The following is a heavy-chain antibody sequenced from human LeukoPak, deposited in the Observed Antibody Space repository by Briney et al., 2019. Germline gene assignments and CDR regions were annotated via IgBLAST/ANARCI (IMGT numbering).Heavy chain of an antibody. CDR1: GGSISSYY. J-gene: IGHJ6*02. Sequence: SETLSLTCTVSGGSISSYYWSWIRQPAGKGLEWIGRIYTSGSTNYNPPLKRRVTMSVDTSKNQFSLKLSSVTAADTAVYYCARMSSGWYGGYYYGMDVWGQGTTVTVSS. CDR2: IYTSGST. D-gene: IGHD6-19*01. CDR3: ARMSSGWYGGYYYGMDV. V-gene: IGHV4-4*07.